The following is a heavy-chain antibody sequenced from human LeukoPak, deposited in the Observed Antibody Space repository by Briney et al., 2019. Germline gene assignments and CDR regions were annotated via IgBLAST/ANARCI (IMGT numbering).Heavy chain of an antibody. J-gene: IGHJ4*02. CDR2: ISSSGDYI. V-gene: IGHV3-21*01. CDR3: AREHFATFDY. CDR1: GFTFSSSS. D-gene: IGHD2/OR15-2a*01. Sequence: GGSLRLSCAASGFTFSSSSMHWVRQAPGKGLEWVSFISSSGDYIYHADSVKGRFTVSRDNARNSLYLQMNSLRAEDTAVYYCAREHFATFDYWGQGTLVTVSS.